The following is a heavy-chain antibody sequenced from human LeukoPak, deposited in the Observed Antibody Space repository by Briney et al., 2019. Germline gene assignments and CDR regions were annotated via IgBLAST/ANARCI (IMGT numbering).Heavy chain of an antibody. D-gene: IGHD5-18*01. CDR2: IKQDGSEK. J-gene: IGHJ4*02. CDR1: GFTFSNHW. V-gene: IGHV3-7*01. CDR3: VRDSLVGYGHRYFDC. Sequence: GGSLRLSCVASGFTFSNHWMSWVRQAPGKGLEWVANIKQDGSEKKYVDSVKGRLTISRDNAKNSLYLQMNSLRVEDTAVYYCVRDSLVGYGHRYFDCWGQGTLVTVSS.